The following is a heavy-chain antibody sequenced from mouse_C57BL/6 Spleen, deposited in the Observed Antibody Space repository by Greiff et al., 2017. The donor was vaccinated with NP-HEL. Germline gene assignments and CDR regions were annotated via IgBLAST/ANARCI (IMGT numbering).Heavy chain of an antibody. Sequence: VQLQQPGAELVKPGASVKMSCKASGYTFTSYWITWVKQRPGQGLEWIGDIYPGSGSTNYNEKFKSKATLTVDTSSSTAYMQLSSLTSEDSAVYYCARCLYDYDYYAMDYWGQGTSVTVSS. J-gene: IGHJ4*01. D-gene: IGHD2-4*01. V-gene: IGHV1-55*01. CDR1: GYTFTSYW. CDR2: IYPGSGST. CDR3: ARCLYDYDYYAMDY.